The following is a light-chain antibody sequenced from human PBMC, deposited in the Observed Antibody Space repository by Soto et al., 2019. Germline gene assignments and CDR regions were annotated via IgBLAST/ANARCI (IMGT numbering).Light chain of an antibody. Sequence: QAVVTQPPSVSGAPGQRVTLSCTGSSSNIGAGYNVHWYQQLPGTAPKLLIYGNSNRPSGVPDRFSGSKSGTSASLAITGLQAEDEAVYYCQSYDSSLSGSLFGGGTKLTVL. CDR1: SSNIGAGYN. J-gene: IGLJ2*01. CDR2: GNS. CDR3: QSYDSSLSGSL. V-gene: IGLV1-40*01.